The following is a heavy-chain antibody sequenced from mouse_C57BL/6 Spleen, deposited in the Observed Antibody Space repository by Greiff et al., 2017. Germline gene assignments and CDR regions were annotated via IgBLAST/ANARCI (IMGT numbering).Heavy chain of an antibody. CDR2: IDPEDGET. CDR1: GFNIKDYY. CDR3: ARRTSGGYFDD. V-gene: IGHV14-2*01. D-gene: IGHD3-1*01. J-gene: IGHJ2*01. Sequence: VQLQQSGAELVKPGASVKLSCTASGFNIKDYYMHWVKQRTEQGLEWIGRIDPEDGETKYAQKFQGKATMTADTSSNTAYLQLSSLTSEDTAVDYYARRTSGGYFDDWGQGTTLTVSS.